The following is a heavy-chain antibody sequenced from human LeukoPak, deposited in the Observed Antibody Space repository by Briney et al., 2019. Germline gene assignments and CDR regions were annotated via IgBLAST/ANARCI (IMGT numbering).Heavy chain of an antibody. D-gene: IGHD1-26*01. CDR2: ISYSGST. CDR3: ARGRQVGNTGYYFDY. V-gene: IGHV4-59*01. J-gene: IGHJ4*02. Sequence: PSETLSLTRTVSGGSINSNYWSWIRQPPEKGLEWIGYISYSGSTNYNPSLKSRVTISLDTSKSQFSLNLNSVTAADTAVYYCARGRQVGNTGYYFDYWGQGTLVTVSS. CDR1: GGSINSNY.